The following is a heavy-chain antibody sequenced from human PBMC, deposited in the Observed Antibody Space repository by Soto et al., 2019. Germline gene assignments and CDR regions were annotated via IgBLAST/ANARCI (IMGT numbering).Heavy chain of an antibody. Sequence: ASVKVSCKASGYTFTSYYMHWVRQAPGQGLEWMGIINPSGGSTSYAQKFQGRVTMTRDTSTSTVYMELSSLRSEDTAVYYCARDLGREQLVSNGMDVWGQGTTVTVSS. CDR2: INPSGGST. V-gene: IGHV1-46*01. J-gene: IGHJ6*02. D-gene: IGHD6-6*01. CDR1: GYTFTSYY. CDR3: ARDLGREQLVSNGMDV.